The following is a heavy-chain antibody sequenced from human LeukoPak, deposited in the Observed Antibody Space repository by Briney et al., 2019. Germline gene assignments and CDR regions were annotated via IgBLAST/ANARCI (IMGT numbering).Heavy chain of an antibody. CDR1: GFTFSSYA. J-gene: IGHJ4*02. Sequence: GGSLRLSCAASGFTFSSYAMSWVRQAPGKGREWVSGISGSGGSTSYADSVKGRFTISRDNSKNTLYLQMNSLRADDTAVYYCAKRIAVTGPYFDYWGQGTLVTVSS. CDR3: AKRIAVTGPYFDY. D-gene: IGHD6-19*01. V-gene: IGHV3-23*01. CDR2: ISGSGGST.